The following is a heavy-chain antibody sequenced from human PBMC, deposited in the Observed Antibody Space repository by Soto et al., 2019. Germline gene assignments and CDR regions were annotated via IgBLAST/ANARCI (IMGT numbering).Heavy chain of an antibody. CDR2: INAGNGNT. CDR3: ARDPPLGYDSSGYGDY. J-gene: IGHJ4*02. Sequence: ASVKVSCKASGYTFTSYAMHWVRQAPGQRLEWMGWINAGNGNTKYSQKFQGRVTITRDTSASTAYMELSSLRSEDTAVYYCARDPPLGYDSSGYGDYWGQATLVTVSS. V-gene: IGHV1-3*01. D-gene: IGHD3-22*01. CDR1: GYTFTSYA.